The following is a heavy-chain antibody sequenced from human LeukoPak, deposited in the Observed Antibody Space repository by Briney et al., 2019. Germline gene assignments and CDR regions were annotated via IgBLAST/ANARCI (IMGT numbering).Heavy chain of an antibody. D-gene: IGHD5-18*01. CDR3: ASFRDTAMVSVDY. CDR2: INHGGST. Sequence: PSETLSLTCAVYGGSFSGCYWSWIRQPPGKGLEWIGEINHGGSTNYNPSLKSRVTISVDTSKNQFSLKLSSVTAADTAVYYCASFRDTAMVSVDYWGQGTLVTVSS. J-gene: IGHJ4*02. CDR1: GGSFSGCY. V-gene: IGHV4-34*01.